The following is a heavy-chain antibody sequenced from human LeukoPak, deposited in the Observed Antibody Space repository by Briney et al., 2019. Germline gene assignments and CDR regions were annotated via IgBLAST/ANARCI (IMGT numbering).Heavy chain of an antibody. CDR3: AGFSHKGV. J-gene: IGHJ6*02. Sequence: TGGSLRLSCAASGFTFSTSWMDWVRQAPGKGLEWVANIKYDGSEKYYVDSVKGRFTISRDNSKNTLYLQMSGLRAEDTAVYYCAGFSHKGVWGQGTTVTVSS. CDR2: IKYDGSEK. CDR1: GFTFSTSW. V-gene: IGHV3-7*02.